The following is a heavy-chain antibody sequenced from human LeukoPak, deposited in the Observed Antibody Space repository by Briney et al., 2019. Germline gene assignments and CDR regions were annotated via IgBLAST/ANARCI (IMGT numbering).Heavy chain of an antibody. J-gene: IGHJ3*02. Sequence: NPGGSLRLSCVASGFTVSSNYMSWVRQAPGKGLEWVSYISSSGTTVYYADSVKGRFTISRDNAKNSLYLQMNSLRAEDTAVYYCAREGGGVVHDAFDIWGQGTMVTVSS. D-gene: IGHD3-3*01. V-gene: IGHV3-11*04. CDR3: AREGGGVVHDAFDI. CDR2: ISSSGTTV. CDR1: GFTVSSNY.